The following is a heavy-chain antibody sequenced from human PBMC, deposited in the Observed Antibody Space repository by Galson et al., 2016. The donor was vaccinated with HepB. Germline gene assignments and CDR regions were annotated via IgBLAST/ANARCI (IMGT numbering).Heavy chain of an antibody. CDR2: ISGRGETT. CDR1: GFAISDYY. J-gene: IGHJ6*02. CDR3: ARFRFCTNDINCRNVDV. V-gene: IGHV3-11*04. Sequence: SLRLSCAASGFAISDYYMTWIRQAPGKGLEWLSYISGRGETTYYTDSVKGRFAISRGSTKNSLHLQMDSLRADDTAVYYCARFRFCTNDINCRNVDVWGPGTTVTVSS. D-gene: IGHD2-8*01.